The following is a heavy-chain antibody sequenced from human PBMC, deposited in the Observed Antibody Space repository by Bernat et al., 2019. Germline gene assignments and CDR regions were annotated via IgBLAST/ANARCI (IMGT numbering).Heavy chain of an antibody. J-gene: IGHJ4*02. CDR3: ARGFSATVYDDIWGSYRRSRYYFDY. CDR2: LNHSGST. Sequence: QVQLQQWGAGLLKPSETLSLTCAVYGGSFSGYYWSWIRQPPGKGLEWIGELNHSGSTNYNPSLKSRVTISVDTSKNQFSLKLSAVTAADTAVYYCARGFSATVYDDIWGSYRRSRYYFDYWGQGTLVTVSS. V-gene: IGHV4-34*01. D-gene: IGHD3-16*02. CDR1: GGSFSGYY.